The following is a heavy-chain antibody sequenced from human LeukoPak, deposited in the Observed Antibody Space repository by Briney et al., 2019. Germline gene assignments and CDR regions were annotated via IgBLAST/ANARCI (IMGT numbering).Heavy chain of an antibody. CDR1: GASIRSGHFH. V-gene: IGHV4-61*02. CDR2: INLSGNI. Sequence: SETLSLTCNVSGASIRSGHFHWSWIRQPAGKGLQWIGRINLSGNIDYNPSLWGRLTLSLDTSNNQFSLKLTSMTAADTAMYYCARLRLPATLGAFDIWGQGTMVTVSS. J-gene: IGHJ3*02. CDR3: ARLRLPATLGAFDI. D-gene: IGHD5-12*01.